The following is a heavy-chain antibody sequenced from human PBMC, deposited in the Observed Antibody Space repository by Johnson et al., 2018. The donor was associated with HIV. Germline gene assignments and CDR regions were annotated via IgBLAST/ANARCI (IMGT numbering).Heavy chain of an antibody. CDR1: GFTFSSYA. CDR3: ARGEEEQLGDAFDI. J-gene: IGHJ3*02. Sequence: QVQLVESGGGVVQPGRSLRLSCAASGFTFSSYAMHWVRQAPGKGVAWVAVISYDGSNKYYADSVKGRFTISRDNSKNTLYLQMNSLRAEDTAVYYCARGEEEQLGDAFDIWGQGTMVTVSS. CDR2: ISYDGSNK. V-gene: IGHV3-30*04. D-gene: IGHD6-6*01.